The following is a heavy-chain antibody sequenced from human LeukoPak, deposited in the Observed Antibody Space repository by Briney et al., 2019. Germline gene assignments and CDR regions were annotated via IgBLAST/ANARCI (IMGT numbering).Heavy chain of an antibody. CDR1: GYTFTSYY. D-gene: IGHD6-19*01. Sequence: ASVTVSCKASGYTFTSYYMHWVRQAPGQGLEWMGIINPSGGSTSYAQKFQGRVTMTRDTSTSTVYMELSSLRSEDTAVYYCARRAVAGISYYYYYGMDVWGQGTTVTVSS. CDR2: INPSGGST. V-gene: IGHV1-46*01. J-gene: IGHJ6*02. CDR3: ARRAVAGISYYYYYGMDV.